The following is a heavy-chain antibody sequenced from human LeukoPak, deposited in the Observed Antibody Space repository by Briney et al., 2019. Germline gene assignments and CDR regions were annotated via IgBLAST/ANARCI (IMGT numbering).Heavy chain of an antibody. Sequence: SETLSLTCSVSGGSISILYWSWIRQPPGKGLEWIGYIYYTGSTNYNPSLKSRVTMFVDMSKNQFSLRLSSVTAVDTAVYYCARHRAYSSSSPFDYWGQGTLVTVSS. CDR3: ARHRAYSSSSPFDY. CDR1: GGSISILY. J-gene: IGHJ4*02. D-gene: IGHD6-6*01. V-gene: IGHV4-59*08. CDR2: IYYTGST.